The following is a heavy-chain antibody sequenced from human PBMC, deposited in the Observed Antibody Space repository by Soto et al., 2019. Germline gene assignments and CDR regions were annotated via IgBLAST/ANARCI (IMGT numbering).Heavy chain of an antibody. CDR2: INPNSGGS. CDR3: ARVRAARPNYFYYGMDV. Sequence: GASVKVSCKASGYTFTDCYIHWVRQAPGQGLEWMGWINPNSGGSNYAQKFQGGVTMTWDTSITTAYMELSRLRSDDTAIYYCARVRAARPNYFYYGMDVWGQGTTVTVSS. D-gene: IGHD6-6*01. V-gene: IGHV1-2*02. J-gene: IGHJ6*02. CDR1: GYTFTDCY.